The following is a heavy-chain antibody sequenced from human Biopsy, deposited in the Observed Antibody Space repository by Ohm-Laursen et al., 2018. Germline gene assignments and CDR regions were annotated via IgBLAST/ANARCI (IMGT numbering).Heavy chain of an antibody. V-gene: IGHV1-46*01. D-gene: IGHD6-19*01. CDR2: INPSGSTT. CDR3: ARNTGWYGDLYYFDY. CDR1: GYSFTSYY. Sequence: ASVKVSCKASGYSFTSYYMHWVRQAPGQGLEWMGMINPSGSTTSYPRIFQGRVTMTRDTSKSTVYMELSSLRSADTAVYFCARNTGWYGDLYYFDYWGQGTLVTVSS. J-gene: IGHJ4*02.